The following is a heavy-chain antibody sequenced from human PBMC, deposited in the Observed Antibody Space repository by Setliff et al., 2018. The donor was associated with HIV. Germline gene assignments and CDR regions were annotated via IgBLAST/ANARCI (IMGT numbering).Heavy chain of an antibody. CDR2: ISATGST. D-gene: IGHD5-18*01. J-gene: IGHJ4*02. CDR1: GGIISSDSFF. CDR3: ARDESQVEVHRGYSYGSFDY. V-gene: IGHV4-61*09. Sequence: SETLSLTCTVSGGIISSDSFFWSWIRQPAGKGLEWIGHISATGSTNYNPSLKSRVTMSLDTSKNQFSLNLNSVTAADAAVYYCARDESQVEVHRGYSYGSFDYWGQGTLVTVSS.